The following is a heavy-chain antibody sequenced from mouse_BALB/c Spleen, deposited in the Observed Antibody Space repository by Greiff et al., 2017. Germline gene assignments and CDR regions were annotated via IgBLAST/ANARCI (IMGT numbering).Heavy chain of an antibody. J-gene: IGHJ3*01. V-gene: IGHV14-1*02. CDR2: IDPENGNT. D-gene: IGHD2-4*01. CDR1: GFNIKDYY. Sequence: VQLKESGAELVRPGALVKLSCKASGFNIKDYYMHWVKQRPEQGLEWIGWIDPENGNTIYDPKFQGKASITADTSSNTAYLQLSSLTSEDTAVYYCARLKDYDAWFAYWGQGTLVTVSA. CDR3: ARLKDYDAWFAY.